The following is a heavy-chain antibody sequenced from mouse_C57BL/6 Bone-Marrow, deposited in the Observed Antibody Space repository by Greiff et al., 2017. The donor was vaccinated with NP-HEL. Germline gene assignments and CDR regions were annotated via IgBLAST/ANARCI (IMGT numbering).Heavy chain of an antibody. CDR3: ARQGIYYYGFYAMDY. J-gene: IGHJ4*01. Sequence: VQLQQSGGDLVKPGGSLKLSCAASGFTFSSYGMSWVRQTPDKRLEWVATISSGGSYTYYPDSVKGRFPISRDNAKNTLYLQMSSLKSEDTAMYYCARQGIYYYGFYAMDYWGQGTSVTVSS. CDR1: GFTFSSYG. V-gene: IGHV5-6*01. D-gene: IGHD1-1*01. CDR2: ISSGGSYT.